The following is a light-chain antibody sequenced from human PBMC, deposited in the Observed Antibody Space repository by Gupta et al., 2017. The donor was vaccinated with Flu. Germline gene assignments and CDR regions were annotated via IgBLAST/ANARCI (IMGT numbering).Light chain of an antibody. CDR3: QQAERFPCT. J-gene: IGKJ1*01. CDR2: PAT. Sequence: DSRLTQSPSSVSASVGDRVSVTCRPSQNIYSDVAWYQHKPGQAPKLLIHPATTLQNGVPARFSGSGYGTDFTLTITRLQPEDFATYYCQQAERFPCTFGQGTKVEIK. V-gene: IGKV1-12*01. CDR1: QNIYSD.